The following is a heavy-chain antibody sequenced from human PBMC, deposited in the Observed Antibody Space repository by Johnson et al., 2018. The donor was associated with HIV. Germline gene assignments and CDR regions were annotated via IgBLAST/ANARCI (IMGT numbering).Heavy chain of an antibody. J-gene: IGHJ3*02. V-gene: IGHV3-7*05. CDR2: IKQAGREK. Sequence: VQLVESGGGVVQPGGSLRLSCAASGFTFSSYCMHWVRQAPGKGLEWVAKIKQAGREKYYVDSVRGRFTISRDHATNSLYLQMNSLRVDDTAVYYCARSVSLVRGALDIWGQGTMVTVSS. CDR1: GFTFSSYC. CDR3: ARSVSLVRGALDI. D-gene: IGHD2/OR15-2a*01.